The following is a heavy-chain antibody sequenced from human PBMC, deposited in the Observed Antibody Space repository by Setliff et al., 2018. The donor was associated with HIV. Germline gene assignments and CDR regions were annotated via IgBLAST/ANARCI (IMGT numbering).Heavy chain of an antibody. V-gene: IGHV4-61*09. D-gene: IGHD3-3*01. J-gene: IGHJ4*02. CDR3: ARGVTLYGVVEYLDY. CDR1: GDSISSGRYY. CDR2: IFTSGSA. Sequence: PSETLSLTCTVSGDSISSGRYYWNWIRQPAGKGLDWIGHIFTSGSAFSSGTANYNPSLESRVTISVDTSRNQFSLKLASVTAADTAVYYCARGVTLYGVVEYLDYWAQGTLVTVSS.